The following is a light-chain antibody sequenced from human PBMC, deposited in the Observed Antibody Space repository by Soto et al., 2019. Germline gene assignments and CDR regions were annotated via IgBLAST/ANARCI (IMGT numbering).Light chain of an antibody. J-gene: IGKJ1*01. Sequence: DIPMTQSPSTLSASVGDRVSITCRASQAISDWLAWYQQKPGQVPELLIFDVSTLESGVPSRFSGSRSGTEFTLTISSLQPDDFATYFCLQYHTYSTFGQGTKVEVK. CDR2: DVS. CDR3: LQYHTYST. V-gene: IGKV1-5*01. CDR1: QAISDW.